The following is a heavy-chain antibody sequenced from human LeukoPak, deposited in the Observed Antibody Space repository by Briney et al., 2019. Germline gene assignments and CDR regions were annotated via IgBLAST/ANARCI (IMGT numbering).Heavy chain of an antibody. V-gene: IGHV3-33*01. CDR1: FSIGSYG. CDR3: ARDLAFFALSP. Sequence: PGGSLRLSCVTSFSIGSYGMHWLRQTPGKGLEWVTGVWFDGRQTYYADSVEGRFILSRDIPKNTLYLQMNSLRTEDTAIYYCARDLAFFALSPGGQGTLVTVSS. D-gene: IGHD3-3*01. J-gene: IGHJ4*02. CDR2: VWFDGRQT.